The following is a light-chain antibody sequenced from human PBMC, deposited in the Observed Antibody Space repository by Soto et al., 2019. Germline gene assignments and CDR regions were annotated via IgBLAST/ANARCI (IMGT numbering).Light chain of an antibody. CDR2: AAS. CDR3: QKYNSAPLT. V-gene: IGKV1-27*01. J-gene: IGKJ4*01. CDR1: QGISSY. Sequence: DIQMTQSPSSLSASVGDTVTITCRASQGISSYLAWYQQKPGKVPKLLIYAASTLQSGVPSRFSGSASGTDFTLTISSLQPEEVGTYYCQKYNSAPLTFGGGTKVEIK.